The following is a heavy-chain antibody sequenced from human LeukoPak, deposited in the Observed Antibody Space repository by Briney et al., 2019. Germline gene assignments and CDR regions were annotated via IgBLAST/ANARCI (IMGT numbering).Heavy chain of an antibody. D-gene: IGHD6-13*01. Sequence: PGGSLRLSCAASGFTFSSYSMNWVRQAPGKGLEWVSSISSSSSYIYYADSVKGRFTISRDNAKNSLYLQMNSLRAEDTAVYYCARDISLAAAGDDAFDIWGQGTMVTVSS. J-gene: IGHJ3*02. CDR3: ARDISLAAAGDDAFDI. V-gene: IGHV3-21*01. CDR2: ISSSSSYI. CDR1: GFTFSSYS.